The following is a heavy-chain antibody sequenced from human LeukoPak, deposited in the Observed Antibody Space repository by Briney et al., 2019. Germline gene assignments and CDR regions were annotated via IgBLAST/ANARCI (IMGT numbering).Heavy chain of an antibody. J-gene: IGHJ4*02. D-gene: IGHD3-10*01. CDR3: ARDLQNYGSAYMDY. V-gene: IGHV3-21*01. Sequence: TGGSLRLSCAASGFTFNSYTMNWVRQAPGKGLEWVSSASSRSDYIYYADSVKGRFTISRDNAKNSLYLQMNSLRAEDTAVNYCARDLQNYGSAYMDYWGQGTLVTVSS. CDR1: GFTFNSYT. CDR2: ASSRSDYI.